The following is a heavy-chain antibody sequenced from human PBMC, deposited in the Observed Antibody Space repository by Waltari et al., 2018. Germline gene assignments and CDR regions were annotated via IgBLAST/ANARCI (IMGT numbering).Heavy chain of an antibody. J-gene: IGHJ3*01. V-gene: IGHV1-69*14. Sequence: QVQLVQSGAEVKKPGSSVKVSCKASGGTFSSYAISWVRQAPGQGLEWMGGIIPIFGTANYAQKFQGRVTMTEDTSTDTAYMELSSLRSEDTAVYYCATDLAAAGIFSFWGQGTMVTVSS. CDR2: IIPIFGTA. CDR3: ATDLAAAGIFSF. CDR1: GGTFSSYA. D-gene: IGHD6-13*01.